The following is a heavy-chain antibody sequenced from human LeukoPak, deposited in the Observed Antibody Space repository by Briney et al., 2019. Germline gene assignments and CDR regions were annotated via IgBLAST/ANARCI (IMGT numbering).Heavy chain of an antibody. CDR3: ARGGIAAAGYYFDY. CDR1: GFTFDDYG. Sequence: GGSLRLSCAASGFTFDDYGMSWVRQAPGKGLEWVSGINWNGGSTGYADSVKGRFTISRDNAKNSLYLQMNSLRAEDTALYYCARGGIAAAGYYFDYWGQGTLVTVSS. D-gene: IGHD6-13*01. CDR2: INWNGGST. V-gene: IGHV3-20*04. J-gene: IGHJ4*02.